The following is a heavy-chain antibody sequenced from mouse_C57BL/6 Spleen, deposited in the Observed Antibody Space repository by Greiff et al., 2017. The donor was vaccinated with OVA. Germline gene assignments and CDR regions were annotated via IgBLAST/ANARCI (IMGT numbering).Heavy chain of an antibody. V-gene: IGHV1-69*01. CDR3: ARYHAYFDY. CDR2: IDPSDSYT. Sequence: QVQLQQPGAELVMPGASVKLSCKASGYTFTSYWMHWVKQRPGQGLEWIGEIDPSDSYTNYNQKFKGKSTVTVDKSSSTAYMQLSSLTSEDSAVYYCARYHAYFDYWGQGTTLTVSS. CDR1: GYTFTSYW. J-gene: IGHJ2*01.